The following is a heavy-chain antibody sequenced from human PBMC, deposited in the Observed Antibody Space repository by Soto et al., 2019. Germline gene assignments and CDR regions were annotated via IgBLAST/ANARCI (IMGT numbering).Heavy chain of an antibody. D-gene: IGHD1-20*01. V-gene: IGHV4-39*01. CDR2: IYYGGNT. J-gene: IGHJ4*02. CDR3: ALGRWYNWNDYYFDY. CDR1: GGSISSGSYY. Sequence: SSETLSLTSTVYGGSISSGSYYWGCIRQPPGKGLEWIGSIYYGGNTYYNPSLKSRVTVSVDTSKNQFSLNLSSVTAADTAVYYCALGRWYNWNDYYFDYWGLGTRGTVSS.